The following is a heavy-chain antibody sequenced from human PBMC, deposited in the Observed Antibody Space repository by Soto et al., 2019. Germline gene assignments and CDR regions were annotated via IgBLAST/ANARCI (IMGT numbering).Heavy chain of an antibody. CDR1: GFFLRDFG. CDR3: ARRVTGTTLRYFDD. D-gene: IGHD1-7*01. Sequence: PGGSLRLSCVASGFFLRDFGMHWVRQAPGKGLEWVAAISGSGGTADYADSVKGRFTISRDNSKNTLYLQMNSLRAADTALYYCARRVTGTTLRYFDDWGQGTLVTVSS. V-gene: IGHV3-23*01. J-gene: IGHJ4*02. CDR2: ISGSGGTA.